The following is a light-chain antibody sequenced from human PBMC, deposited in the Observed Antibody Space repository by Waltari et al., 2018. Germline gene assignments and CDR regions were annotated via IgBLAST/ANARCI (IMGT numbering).Light chain of an antibody. CDR3: GSFAGNNFYDVV. CDR1: SSDVGGYNW. CDR2: DVS. Sequence: QSALTQPPSASGSPGQSVTISCTGTSSDVGGYNWVAWYQQHPGKAPKLLIYDVSYRPSWGPAVFSGSKSGDTASLTVSGLQAEDEADYSCGSFAGNNFYDVVFGGGTKLTVL. V-gene: IGLV2-8*01. J-gene: IGLJ2*01.